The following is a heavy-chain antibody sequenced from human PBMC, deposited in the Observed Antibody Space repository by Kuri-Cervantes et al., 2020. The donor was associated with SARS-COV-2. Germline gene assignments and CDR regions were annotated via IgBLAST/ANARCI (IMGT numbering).Heavy chain of an antibody. CDR1: GGSFSGYY. V-gene: IGHV4-34*01. CDR3: ARDPDDILTGPFDY. D-gene: IGHD3-9*01. J-gene: IGHJ4*02. Sequence: SETLSLTCAVYGGSFSGYYRSWIRQPPGKGLEWIGEINHSGSTNYNPSLKSRVTISVDTSKNQFSLKLSSVTAADTAVYYCARDPDDILTGPFDYWGQGTLVTVSS. CDR2: INHSGST.